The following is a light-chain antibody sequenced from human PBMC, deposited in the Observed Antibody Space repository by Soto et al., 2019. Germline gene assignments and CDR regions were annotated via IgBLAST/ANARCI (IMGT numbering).Light chain of an antibody. CDR3: QQYNTYSRT. Sequence: DIQMTQSPSTLSASVGDRVAITCRASQSISTYLAWYQQKPGKAPKLLIYKASSLESGVPSRFSGSGSGAEFTLTISSLQPDDFATYYCQQYNTYSRTCGQGTKVEIK. J-gene: IGKJ1*01. CDR1: QSISTY. V-gene: IGKV1-5*03. CDR2: KAS.